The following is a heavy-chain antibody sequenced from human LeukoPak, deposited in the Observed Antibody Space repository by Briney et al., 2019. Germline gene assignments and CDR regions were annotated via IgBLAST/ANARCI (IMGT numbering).Heavy chain of an antibody. CDR1: GGSISSSNW. CDR2: IYHSGST. CDR3: ARVGRYSSSWFFDY. D-gene: IGHD6-13*01. J-gene: IGHJ4*02. Sequence: PSETLSLTCAVSGGSISSSNWWSWVRQPPGKGLEWIGEIYHSGSTNYNPSLKGRVTISVDKSKNQFSLKLSSVTAADTAVYYCARVGRYSSSWFFDYWGQGTLVTVSS. V-gene: IGHV4-4*02.